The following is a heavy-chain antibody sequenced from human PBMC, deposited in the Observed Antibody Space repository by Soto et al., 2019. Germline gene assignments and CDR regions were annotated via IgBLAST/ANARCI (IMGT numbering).Heavy chain of an antibody. CDR2: ISKSGATT. D-gene: IGHD6-13*01. CDR3: ARSGNSRNGGFDP. V-gene: IGHV3-48*03. CDR1: GFTFSNFA. Sequence: QLLESGGALVQPGGSLRLSCAASGFTFSNFAMSWVRQAPGGGPEWVSGISKSGATTYYADSVKGRFTISRDNAKNSLYLQMNSLRAEDTAVYYCARSGNSRNGGFDPWGQGTLVTVSS. J-gene: IGHJ5*02.